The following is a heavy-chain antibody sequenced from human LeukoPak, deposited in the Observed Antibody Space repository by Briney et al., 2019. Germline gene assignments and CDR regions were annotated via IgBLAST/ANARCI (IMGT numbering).Heavy chain of an antibody. CDR2: ISSSGSTI. Sequence: GGSLRLSCAASGFTFSSYEMNWVRQAPGKGLEWASYISSSGSTIYYADSVKGRFTISRDNAKNSLYLQMNSLRAEDTAVYYCARDRDGFDYWGRGTLVTVSS. CDR3: ARDRDGFDY. V-gene: IGHV3-48*03. D-gene: IGHD3-10*01. CDR1: GFTFSSYE. J-gene: IGHJ4*02.